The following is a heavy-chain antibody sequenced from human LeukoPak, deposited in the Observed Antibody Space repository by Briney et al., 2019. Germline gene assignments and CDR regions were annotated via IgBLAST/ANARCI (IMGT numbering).Heavy chain of an antibody. Sequence: SETLSLTCAVSGGSFSGYYWSWIRPPPGKGLEWIGEINHSGSTNYNTSLKSRVTISVDTSKNQFSLKLSSVTAADTAVYYCASGGDWFDPWGQGTLVTVSS. CDR1: GGSFSGYY. J-gene: IGHJ5*02. CDR2: INHSGST. CDR3: ASGGDWFDP. V-gene: IGHV4-34*01.